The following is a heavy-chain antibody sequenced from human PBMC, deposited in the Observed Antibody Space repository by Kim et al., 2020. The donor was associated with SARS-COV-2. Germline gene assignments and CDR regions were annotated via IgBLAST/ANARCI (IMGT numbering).Heavy chain of an antibody. CDR2: RK. V-gene: IGHV3-53*01. J-gene: IGHJ4*02. CDR3: AVAPSGLTAY. Sequence: RKCSTDTVKGRFTISRDRSKNTLYLKMNSLRTEDTAVYCCAVAPSGLTAYWGQGTLVTVSS. D-gene: IGHD2-21*02.